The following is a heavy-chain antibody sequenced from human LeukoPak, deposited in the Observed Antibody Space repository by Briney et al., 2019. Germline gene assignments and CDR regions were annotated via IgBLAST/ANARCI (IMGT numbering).Heavy chain of an antibody. Sequence: GGSLRLSCAASGFTFSSYAMSWVRQAPGKGLEWVSAISGSGGSTYYADSVKGRFTISRDNSKNTLYLQINSLRAEDTAVYYCARDTAGYSNYDDAFDIWGQGTMVTVSS. CDR3: ARDTAGYSNYDDAFDI. V-gene: IGHV3-23*01. CDR2: ISGSGGST. D-gene: IGHD4-11*01. J-gene: IGHJ3*02. CDR1: GFTFSSYA.